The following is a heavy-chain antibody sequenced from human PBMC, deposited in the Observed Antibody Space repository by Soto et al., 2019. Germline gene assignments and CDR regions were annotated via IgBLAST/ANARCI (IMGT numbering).Heavy chain of an antibody. CDR2: INPNSGGT. D-gene: IGHD6-19*01. J-gene: IGHJ4*02. Sequence: VASVKVSCKASGYTFTGYFMHWVLQAPGQGLEWMGWINPNSGGTNYAQKFQGWVTMTRDTSISTAYMELSRLRSDDTAVYYCARDRGIAVAEYYFDYWGQGTLVTVSS. CDR1: GYTFTGYF. CDR3: ARDRGIAVAEYYFDY. V-gene: IGHV1-2*04.